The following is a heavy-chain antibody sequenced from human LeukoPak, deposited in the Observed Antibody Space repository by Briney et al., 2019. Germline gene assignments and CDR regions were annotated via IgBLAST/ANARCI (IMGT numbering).Heavy chain of an antibody. CDR2: LSGSGITT. J-gene: IGHJ4*02. CDR3: ARVSFAGPIYDYGFDY. CDR1: GFTFSNSA. D-gene: IGHD4-17*01. Sequence: GGSLRLSCAAPGFTFSNSATSWVRQTPGKGLEWVSTLSGSGITTYYADSVKGRFTISRDNSKNTLYLQMNSLRAEDTAVYYCARVSFAGPIYDYGFDYWGQGTLVTVSS. V-gene: IGHV3-23*01.